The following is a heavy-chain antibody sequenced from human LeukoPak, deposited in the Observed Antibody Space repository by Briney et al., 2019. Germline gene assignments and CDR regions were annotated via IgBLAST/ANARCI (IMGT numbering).Heavy chain of an antibody. CDR2: ISYDGSNK. J-gene: IGHJ4*02. Sequence: GRSLRLSCAASGFTFRNYALHWVRQAPGKGLEWVAVISYDGSNKYYADSVKGRFTISRDNSKNTLYLQMNSLRAEDTAVYYCARDLGDFYYISLDFDYWGQGTLVSVTS. V-gene: IGHV3-30*04. CDR1: GFTFRNYA. CDR3: ARDLGDFYYISLDFDY. D-gene: IGHD3-10*01.